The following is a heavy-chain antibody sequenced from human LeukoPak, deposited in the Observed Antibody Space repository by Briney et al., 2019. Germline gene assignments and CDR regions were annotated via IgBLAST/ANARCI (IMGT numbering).Heavy chain of an antibody. J-gene: IGHJ4*02. CDR1: GFTFSSYW. CDR2: IKQDGSEK. CDR3: AIPRGDSSGWPYFDY. V-gene: IGHV3-7*01. Sequence: PGGSLRLSCAASGFTFSSYWMSWVRQAPGKGLEWVANIKQDGSEKYYVDSVKGRFTISRDNAKNSLYLQMNSLRAEDTAVYYCAIPRGDSSGWPYFDYWGQGTLVTVSS. D-gene: IGHD6-19*01.